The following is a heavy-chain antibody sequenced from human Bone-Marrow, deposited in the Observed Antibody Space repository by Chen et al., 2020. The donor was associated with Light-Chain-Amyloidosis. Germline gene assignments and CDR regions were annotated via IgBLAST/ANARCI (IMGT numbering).Heavy chain of an antibody. V-gene: IGHV4-59*01. CDR1: GGSISSYY. D-gene: IGHD6-13*01. Sequence: QVQLQESGPGLVKPSETLSLTCTVSGGSISSYYWSWIRQPPGKGLEWIGYIYYSGSTNYNPSLKSRVTISVDTSKNQFSLKLSSVTAADTAVYYCARDGTAAGFDYWGQGTLVTVSS. CDR2: IYYSGST. CDR3: ARDGTAAGFDY. J-gene: IGHJ4*02.